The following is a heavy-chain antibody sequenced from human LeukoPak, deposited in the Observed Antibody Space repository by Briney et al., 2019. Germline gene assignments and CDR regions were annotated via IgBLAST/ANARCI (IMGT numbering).Heavy chain of an antibody. CDR3: ARRAKQLGILDD. CDR2: IYYSGST. Sequence: PSETLSLTCTVSGGSISSSSYYWGWIRQPPGKGLEWIGSIYYSGSTYYNPSLKSRVTISVDTSKNQFSLKLSSVTAADTAVYYCARRAKQLGILDDWGQGTLVTVSS. CDR1: GGSISSSSYY. D-gene: IGHD6-13*01. V-gene: IGHV4-39*01. J-gene: IGHJ4*02.